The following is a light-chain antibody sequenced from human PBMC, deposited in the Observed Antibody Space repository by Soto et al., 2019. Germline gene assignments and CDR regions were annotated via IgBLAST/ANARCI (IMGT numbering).Light chain of an antibody. Sequence: QSVLTQPPSASGTPGQRVTISCSGSSSNIGSNTVNWYQQLPGTAPKLLIYSNNQRPSGVPDRFSGSKSGTSTSLAISGLQSEDEAYYYCAASADSHNGSGHVVGTGSNVTDL. CDR3: AASADSHNGSGHV. V-gene: IGLV1-44*01. CDR1: SSNIGSNT. CDR2: SNN. J-gene: IGLJ1*01.